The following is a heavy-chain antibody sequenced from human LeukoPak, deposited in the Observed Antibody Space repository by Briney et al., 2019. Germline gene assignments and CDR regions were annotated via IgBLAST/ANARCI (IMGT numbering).Heavy chain of an antibody. V-gene: IGHV3-23*01. CDR1: GFMFKNYA. CDR2: NSGRGDIT. Sequence: PGGSLRLSCAVSGFMFKNYAMSWIRQAPGKGLEWVSGNSGRGDITYYADSVKGRFTISRDTSTNTLFLQMDSLRVEDTAVYYCAKDRPFGSGGFYGMFDYWGQGSLITVSS. J-gene: IGHJ4*02. D-gene: IGHD3-10*01. CDR3: AKDRPFGSGGFYGMFDY.